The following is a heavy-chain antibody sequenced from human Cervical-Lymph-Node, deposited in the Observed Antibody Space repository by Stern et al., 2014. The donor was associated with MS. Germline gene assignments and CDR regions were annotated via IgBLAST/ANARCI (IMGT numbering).Heavy chain of an antibody. V-gene: IGHV2-70*04. CDR3: ARHRPNCSGGSCYLTLFDT. CDR2: IDWADDK. CDR1: GFSLSTSGVR. Sequence: QITLKESGPALVKPTQTLTLTCTFSGFSLSTSGVRVSWIRQPPGKALEWLARIDWADDKFYSASLKTRLTISKDTSKNQVFLTMTNMDPVDTATYYCARHRPNCSGGSCYLTLFDTWGQGTLLTVSS. D-gene: IGHD2-15*01. J-gene: IGHJ4*02.